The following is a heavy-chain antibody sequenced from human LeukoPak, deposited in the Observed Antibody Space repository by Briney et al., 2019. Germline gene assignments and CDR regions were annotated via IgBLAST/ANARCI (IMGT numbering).Heavy chain of an antibody. CDR2: MNPNSGNT. CDR1: GYTFTSYD. D-gene: IGHD2-15*01. Sequence: ASVKVSCKASGYTFTSYDINWVRQATGQGLEWMGWMNPNSGNTGYAQKFQGRVTMTRNTSISTAYMELSSLRSEDTAVYYCARGQVVVVPYGMDVWGQGTTVTVSS. CDR3: ARGQVVVVPYGMDV. V-gene: IGHV1-8*01. J-gene: IGHJ6*02.